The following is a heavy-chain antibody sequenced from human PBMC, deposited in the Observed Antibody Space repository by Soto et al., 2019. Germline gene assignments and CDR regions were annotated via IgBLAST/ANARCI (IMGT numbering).Heavy chain of an antibody. CDR2: IHSSATTI. J-gene: IGHJ3*01. V-gene: IGHV3-48*03. CDR3: ATRSGGGGAFDF. Sequence: GGPLRLSCAASGFTFGRYEMNWVRQAPGKGLEWIAYIHSSATTIYYADSVKGRFTTSRDNAKNSLCLQLNSLSAEDTAVYYCATRSGGGGAFDFWGQGTMVTVSS. CDR1: GFTFGRYE. D-gene: IGHD3-10*01.